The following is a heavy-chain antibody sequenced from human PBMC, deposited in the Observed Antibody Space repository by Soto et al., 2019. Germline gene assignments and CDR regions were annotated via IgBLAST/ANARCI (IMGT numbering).Heavy chain of an antibody. V-gene: IGHV4-59*01. CDR2: VFYTGRA. J-gene: IGHJ6*02. CDR3: ARDGDGRMNRSHYYYHGMDV. D-gene: IGHD2-21*02. CDR1: GGSLGSYY. Sequence: PSETLSLTCTVSGGSLGSYYWSWIRQPPGKGLEWIGYVFYTGRANYDASLKSRVSIPLDTSNYQFSLKLSSVTAADTAVYYCARDGDGRMNRSHYYYHGMDVWCPGTTVTVSS.